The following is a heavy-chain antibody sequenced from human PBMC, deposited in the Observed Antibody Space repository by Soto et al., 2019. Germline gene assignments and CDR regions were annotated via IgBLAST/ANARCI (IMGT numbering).Heavy chain of an antibody. Sequence: EVQLLESGGGLVQPGGSLRLSCSASGFPFSNYAMSWVRQAPGKGLEWVSAISRSGGSPYYADSVRGRFKVSRDNSKHTLYLQMNSLRAEDTAVYYCARRLDYDILTGTIDYWGQGTLVTVSS. D-gene: IGHD3-9*01. CDR2: ISRSGGSP. CDR3: ARRLDYDILTGTIDY. V-gene: IGHV3-23*01. J-gene: IGHJ4*02. CDR1: GFPFSNYA.